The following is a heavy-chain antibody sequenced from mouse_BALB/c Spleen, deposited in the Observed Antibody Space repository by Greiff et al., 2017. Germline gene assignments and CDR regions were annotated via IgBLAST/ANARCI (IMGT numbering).Heavy chain of an antibody. CDR2: IRLKSDNYAT. J-gene: IGHJ3*01. CDR3: TPLLITTEFAY. V-gene: IGHV6-6*02. D-gene: IGHD1-2*01. Sequence: EVKVEESGGGLVQPGGSMKLSCVASGFTFSSYWMSWVRQSPEKGLEWVAEIRLKSDNYATHYAESVKGKFTISRDDSKSRLYLQMNSLRAEDTGIYYCTPLLITTEFAYWGQGTLVTVSA. CDR1: GFTFSSYW.